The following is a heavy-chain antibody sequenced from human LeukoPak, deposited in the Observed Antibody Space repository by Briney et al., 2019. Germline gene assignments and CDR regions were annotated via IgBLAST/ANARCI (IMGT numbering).Heavy chain of an antibody. Sequence: PGRSLRLSCAVSGATFSNHGMHWVRQAAGKGLEWVAFTSKDGSKKYYGGSVTGRFITSRDNSRNTVYLQMDSLRPEDTAVYYCAKDKGWSRVIDYWGQGTLVTVAS. D-gene: IGHD2-15*01. V-gene: IGHV3-30*18. CDR2: TSKDGSKK. CDR1: GATFSNHG. J-gene: IGHJ4*02. CDR3: AKDKGWSRVIDY.